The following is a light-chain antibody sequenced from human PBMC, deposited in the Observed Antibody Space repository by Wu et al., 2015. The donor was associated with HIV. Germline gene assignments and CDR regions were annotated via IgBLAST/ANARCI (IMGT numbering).Light chain of an antibody. CDR1: QSISNW. V-gene: IGKV1-5*03. CDR3: QQYNSS. J-gene: IGKJ1*01. Sequence: DIQMTQSPSTLSASVGGRVTITCRASQSISNWLAWYQQKPGKAPKLLIYKASSLESGVPSRFSGSGSGTEFTLTISSLQPDDFATYYCQQYNSSFGQGTKVEIK. CDR2: KAS.